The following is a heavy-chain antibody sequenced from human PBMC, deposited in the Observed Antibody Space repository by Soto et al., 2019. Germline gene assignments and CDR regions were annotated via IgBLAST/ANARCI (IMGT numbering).Heavy chain of an antibody. J-gene: IGHJ4*02. V-gene: IGHV3-23*01. Sequence: HPGGSLRLSCAAPGFTFSSYAMSWVRQAPGKGLEWVSAISGSGGSTYYADSVKGRFTISRDNSKNTLYLQMNSLRAEDTAVYYWVYCSSSSRLFFYVWGQGSLVPGS. CDR3: VYCSSSSRLFFYV. D-gene: IGHD6-6*01. CDR2: ISGSGGST. CDR1: GFTFSSYA.